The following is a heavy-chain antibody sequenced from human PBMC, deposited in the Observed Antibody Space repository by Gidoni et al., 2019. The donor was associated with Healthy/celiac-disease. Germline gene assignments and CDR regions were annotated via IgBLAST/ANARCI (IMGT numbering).Heavy chain of an antibody. Sequence: QLQLQESGPGLVKPSETLSLTCTVSGGSISSSSYYGGWIRQPPGKGLEWIGSIYYSGSTYYNPSLKSRVTISVDTSKNQFSLKLSSVTAADTAVYYCARRYYYDSSGVFDYWGQGTLVTVSS. V-gene: IGHV4-39*01. CDR3: ARRYYYDSSGVFDY. J-gene: IGHJ4*02. CDR1: GGSISSSSYY. D-gene: IGHD3-22*01. CDR2: IYYSGST.